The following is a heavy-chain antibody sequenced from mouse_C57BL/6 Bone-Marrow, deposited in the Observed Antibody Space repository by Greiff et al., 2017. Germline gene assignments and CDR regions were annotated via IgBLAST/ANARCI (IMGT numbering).Heavy chain of an antibody. CDR2: VDPSESYT. J-gene: IGHJ2*01. CDR3: AIDGYYYGSSQYYFAY. CDR1: GYTFTSYW. D-gene: IGHD1-1*01. Sequence: VKLQESGAELVRPGTSVKLSCKASGYTFTSYWMHWVKQRPRQGLEWVGVVDPSESYTNYNQQFKGKATLTVDTSSRTAYMQLSSLTSADSAVYYCAIDGYYYGSSQYYFAYWGQGTTLTVSS. V-gene: IGHV1-59*01.